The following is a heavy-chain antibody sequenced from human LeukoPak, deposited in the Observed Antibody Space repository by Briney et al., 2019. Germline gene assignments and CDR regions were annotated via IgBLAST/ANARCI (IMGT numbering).Heavy chain of an antibody. D-gene: IGHD4-17*01. CDR2: IYPDDSDT. J-gene: IGHJ4*02. Sequence: GESLKISCMGSGYSFTSYWIGWGRQMPGKGLEWVGIIYPDDSDTRYSPSFQDQVIISADKSISTAYLQWSSLKASDTAMYYCARHYPGGDYFIDYWGQGTLVTVSS. CDR3: ARHYPGGDYFIDY. CDR1: GYSFTSYW. V-gene: IGHV5-51*01.